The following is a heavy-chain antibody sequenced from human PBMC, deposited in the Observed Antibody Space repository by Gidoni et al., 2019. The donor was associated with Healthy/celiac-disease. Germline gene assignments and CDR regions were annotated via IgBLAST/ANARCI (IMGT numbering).Heavy chain of an antibody. CDR2: ISWNSGSI. Sequence: EVQLVESGGGLVQPGRSLRLSCAASGFTFDDYAMLWVRQAPGKGLEWVSGISWNSGSIGYADSVKGRFTISRDNAKNSLYLQMNSLRAEDTALYYCAKDGQQQSLDYWGQGTLVTVSS. V-gene: IGHV3-9*01. CDR1: GFTFDDYA. D-gene: IGHD6-13*01. CDR3: AKDGQQQSLDY. J-gene: IGHJ4*02.